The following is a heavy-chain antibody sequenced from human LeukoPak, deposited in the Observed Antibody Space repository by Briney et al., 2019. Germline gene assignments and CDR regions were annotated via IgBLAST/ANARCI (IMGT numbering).Heavy chain of an antibody. CDR3: ARERYDILTGYYPTLDFDY. CDR1: GFTFSSYE. D-gene: IGHD3-9*01. J-gene: IGHJ4*02. CDR2: ISSSGSTI. V-gene: IGHV3-48*03. Sequence: GGSLRLSCAASGFTFSSYEMNWVRQAPGKGLEWVSYISSSGSTIYSADSVKGRFTISRDNAKNSLYLQMNSLRAEDTAVYYCARERYDILTGYYPTLDFDYWGQGTLVTVSS.